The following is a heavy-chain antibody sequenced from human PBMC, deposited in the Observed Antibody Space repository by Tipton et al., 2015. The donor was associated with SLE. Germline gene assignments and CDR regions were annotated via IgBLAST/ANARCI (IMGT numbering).Heavy chain of an antibody. D-gene: IGHD1-26*01. CDR3: ARYGTYDGSRYFQH. J-gene: IGHJ1*01. Sequence: TLSLTCTVSGGSISSSSYYWGWIRQPPGKGLEWIGSIYYSGSPYYNPSLKSRVTISVDTSKNQFSLKLSSVTAADTAVYYCARYGTYDGSRYFQHWGQGTLVTVSS. V-gene: IGHV4-39*07. CDR1: GGSISSSSYY. CDR2: IYYSGSP.